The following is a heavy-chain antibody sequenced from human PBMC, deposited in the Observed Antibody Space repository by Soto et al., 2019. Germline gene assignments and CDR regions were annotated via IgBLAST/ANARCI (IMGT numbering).Heavy chain of an antibody. V-gene: IGHV3-23*01. D-gene: IGHD3-10*01. CDR1: ELTFGSYA. CDR3: SKVVRGVINFDE. J-gene: IGHJ4*02. CDR2: ISGSGGST. Sequence: GGSLRLSFAASELTFGSYAMTWVRQAPGKGLEWVSAISGSGGSTYYADSVKGRFTISRDNSKNTLYLQMNSLRAEDTAVYYGSKVVRGVINFDEWGKGTLVTVSS.